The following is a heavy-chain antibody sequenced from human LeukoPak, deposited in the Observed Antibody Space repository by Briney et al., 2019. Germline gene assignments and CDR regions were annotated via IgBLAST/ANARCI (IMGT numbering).Heavy chain of an antibody. CDR1: GFTFTSSA. CDR3: AADHQQNDYGDYNLGG. D-gene: IGHD4-17*01. CDR2: IVVGSGNT. J-gene: IGHJ4*02. Sequence: ASVKVSCKASGFTFTSSAVQWVRQARGQRLEWIGWIVVGSGNTNYAQKFQERVTITRDMSTSTAYMELSSLRSEDTAVYYCAADHQQNDYGDYNLGGWGQGTLVTVSS. V-gene: IGHV1-58*01.